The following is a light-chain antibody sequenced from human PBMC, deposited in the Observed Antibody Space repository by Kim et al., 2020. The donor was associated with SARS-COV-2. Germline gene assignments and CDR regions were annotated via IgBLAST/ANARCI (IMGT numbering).Light chain of an antibody. V-gene: IGKV1-12*01. J-gene: IGKJ1*01. CDR3: QQANTFPRT. CDR2: AAS. CDR1: QGISSW. Sequence: ASVGDRVTITCRASQGISSWLDWYQQKPGKAPKLLIYAASNLQSGVPSRFSGSGSGTDFTLTISSLQPEDFATYYCQQANTFPRTFGQGTKVDIK.